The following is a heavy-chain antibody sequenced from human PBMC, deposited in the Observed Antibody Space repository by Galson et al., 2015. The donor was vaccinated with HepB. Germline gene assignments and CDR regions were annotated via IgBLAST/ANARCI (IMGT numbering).Heavy chain of an antibody. Sequence: LTCTVSGGSISSSSYYWGWIRQPPGKGLEWIGSFYYSGNAYYNPSLKSRVTISVDTSKNQFSLNLSSVTAADTAVYYCARRIAGGPDYWGQGTLVTVSS. CDR2: FYYSGNA. CDR1: GGSISSSSYY. V-gene: IGHV4-39*01. D-gene: IGHD1-26*01. J-gene: IGHJ4*02. CDR3: ARRIAGGPDY.